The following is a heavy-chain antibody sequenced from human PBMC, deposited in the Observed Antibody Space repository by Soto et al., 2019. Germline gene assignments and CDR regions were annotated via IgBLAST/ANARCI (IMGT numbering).Heavy chain of an antibody. CDR2: IYYSGST. D-gene: IGHD2-21*02. J-gene: IGHJ5*02. Sequence: QVQLQESGPGLVKPSQTLSLTCTVSGGSISSGGYYWSWIRQHPGKGLEWIGYIYYSGSTYYNPSLTSRVTISVDTSKNQFSLKLSSVTAADTAVYYCARDMGLYGGNSPGWFDPWGQGTLVTVSS. V-gene: IGHV4-31*03. CDR1: GGSISSGGYY. CDR3: ARDMGLYGGNSPGWFDP.